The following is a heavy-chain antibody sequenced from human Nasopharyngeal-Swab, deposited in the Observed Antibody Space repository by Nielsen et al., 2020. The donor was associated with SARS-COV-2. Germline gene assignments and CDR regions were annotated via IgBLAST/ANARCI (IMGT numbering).Heavy chain of an antibody. CDR1: GFTFSRYA. V-gene: IGHV3-48*02. CDR3: ARDDEDSGYDFDY. D-gene: IGHD5-12*01. J-gene: IGHJ4*02. CDR2: ISGNSRAI. Sequence: GGSLRLSCAASGFTFSRYAMNWVRQAPGKGLERISYISGNSRAIFYADSVKGRFTISRDNAENSVYLQMKSLRDEDTAMYYCARDDEDSGYDFDYWGQGTLVTVSS.